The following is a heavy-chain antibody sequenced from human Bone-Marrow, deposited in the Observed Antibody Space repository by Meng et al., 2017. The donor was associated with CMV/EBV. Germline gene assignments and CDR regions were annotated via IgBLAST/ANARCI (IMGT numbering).Heavy chain of an antibody. CDR3: ARTSGLTIFGVSGYYYYGMDV. CDR2: IIPILGIA. CDR1: GGTFSSYT. V-gene: IGHV1-69*02. D-gene: IGHD3-3*01. Sequence: SVKVSCKASGGTFSSYTISWARQAPGQGLEWMGRIIPILGIANYAQKFQGRVTITADKSTSTAYMELSSLRSEDTAVYYCARTSGLTIFGVSGYYYYGMDVWGQGTTVTVSS. J-gene: IGHJ6*02.